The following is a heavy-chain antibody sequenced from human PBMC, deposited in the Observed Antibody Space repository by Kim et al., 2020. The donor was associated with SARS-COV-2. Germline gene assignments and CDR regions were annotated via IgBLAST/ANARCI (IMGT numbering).Heavy chain of an antibody. CDR2: VSVSGGST. CDR3: AKGESNNWPFFAY. Sequence: GGSLRLSCAASGFTFSSYAMSWVRQAPGKGPEWVSLVSVSGGSTYHADSVKGRFAISRDNSKKTLYLQMTSLRAEDTAFYYCAKGESNNWPFFAYWGQGT. D-gene: IGHD1-1*01. J-gene: IGHJ4*02. CDR1: GFTFSSYA. V-gene: IGHV3-23*01.